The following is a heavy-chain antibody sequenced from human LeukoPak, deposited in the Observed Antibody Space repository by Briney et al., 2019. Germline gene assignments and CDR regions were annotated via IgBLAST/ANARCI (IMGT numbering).Heavy chain of an antibody. Sequence: SETLSLTCTVSGGSISSYYWSWIRQPAGKGLEWIGRIYGTGTITYNPSLQSRVTISVDTSKDRFSLKLSSVTAADTAVYYCARAGERWLQFRYYMDVWGKGTTVTVSS. V-gene: IGHV4-4*07. J-gene: IGHJ6*03. CDR3: ARAGERWLQFRYYMDV. CDR1: GGSISSYY. CDR2: IYGTGTI. D-gene: IGHD5-24*01.